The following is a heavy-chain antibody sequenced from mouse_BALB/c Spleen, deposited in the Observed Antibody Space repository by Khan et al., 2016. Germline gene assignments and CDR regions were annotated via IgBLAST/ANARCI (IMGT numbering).Heavy chain of an antibody. CDR2: INTHSGVP. CDR3: ARSCRNDDAMDD. V-gene: IGHV9-4*02. Sequence: QIQLVQSGPELKKPGETVRISCKASGYTFTTAGMQWVQKMPGKGLKWIGWINTHSGVPKYAEDLKGRFAFSLETSASTAYLQISNLKTEDTATYFCARSCRNDDAMDDWGQGTSVTVSS. D-gene: IGHD2-14*01. J-gene: IGHJ4*01. CDR1: GYTFTTAG.